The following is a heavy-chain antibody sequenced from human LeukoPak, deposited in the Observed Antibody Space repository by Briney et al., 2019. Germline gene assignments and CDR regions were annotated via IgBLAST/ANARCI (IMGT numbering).Heavy chain of an antibody. CDR2: ISSSSSYI. V-gene: IGHV3-21*01. CDR3: ARMYRDHPTLRAGPFDF. Sequence: PGGSLRLSCAASGFTFSSYSMNWVRQAPGKGLEWVSSISSSSSYIYYADSVKGRFTISRDNAKNSLYLQMNSLRAEDTAVYYCARMYRDHPTLRAGPFDFWGQGTLVTVSS. J-gene: IGHJ4*02. CDR1: GFTFSSYS. D-gene: IGHD1-26*01.